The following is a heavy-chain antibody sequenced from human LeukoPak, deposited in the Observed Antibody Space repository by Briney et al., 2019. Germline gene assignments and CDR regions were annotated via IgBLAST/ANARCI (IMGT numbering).Heavy chain of an antibody. V-gene: IGHV3-23*01. CDR2: ISGSGGGT. CDR3: AKEEFYDFWSGYPSRHLDY. D-gene: IGHD3-3*01. Sequence: PGGSLRLSCAASGFTFSSYAMSWVRQAPGKGLEWVSSISGSGGGTHYADSVKGRFTISRDNSKDTLYLQMNSLRAEDTAVYYCAKEEFYDFWSGYPSRHLDYWGQGTLVTVSS. J-gene: IGHJ4*02. CDR1: GFTFSSYA.